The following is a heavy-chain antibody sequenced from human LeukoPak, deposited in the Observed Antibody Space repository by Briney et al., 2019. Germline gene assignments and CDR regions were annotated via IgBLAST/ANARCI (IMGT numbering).Heavy chain of an antibody. CDR3: AKDFGIAAAGTPVDY. V-gene: IGHV3-9*01. CDR1: GFTFSSNY. Sequence: GGSLRLSCAASGFTFSSNYMNWVRQAPGKGLEWVSGISWNSGSIGYADSVKGRFTISRDNAKNSLYLQMNSLRAEDTALYYCAKDFGIAAAGTPVDYWGQGTLVTVSS. J-gene: IGHJ4*02. CDR2: ISWNSGSI. D-gene: IGHD6-13*01.